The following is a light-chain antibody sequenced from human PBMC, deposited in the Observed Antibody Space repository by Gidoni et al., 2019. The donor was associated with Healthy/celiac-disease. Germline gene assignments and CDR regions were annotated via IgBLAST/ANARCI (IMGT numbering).Light chain of an antibody. CDR2: GAS. Sequence: EIVLTQSPGTLSLSPGERATLSCRASQSVSSSYLAWYQQKPGQAPRLLIYGASSRATGIPDRFSGSGSGTDFTLTISRLEPEDFAVYYCQQYGSSLPVCRFGQGTKLEIK. J-gene: IGKJ2*04. CDR3: QQYGSSLPVCR. CDR1: QSVSSSY. V-gene: IGKV3-20*01.